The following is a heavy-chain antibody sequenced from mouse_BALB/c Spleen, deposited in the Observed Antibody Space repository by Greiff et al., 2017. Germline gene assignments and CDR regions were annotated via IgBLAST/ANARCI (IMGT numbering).Heavy chain of an antibody. D-gene: IGHD2-2*01. V-gene: IGHV1-5*01. CDR3: TKIYYGYDSYFDY. J-gene: IGHJ2*01. Sequence: EVKLQESGAELAKPGASVKMSCKASGYTFTSYWMHWVKQRPGQGLEWIGAIYPGNSDTSYNQKFKGKAKLTAVTSTSTAYMELSSLTNEDSAVYYCTKIYYGYDSYFDYWGQGTTLTVSA. CDR1: GYTFTSYW. CDR2: IYPGNSDT.